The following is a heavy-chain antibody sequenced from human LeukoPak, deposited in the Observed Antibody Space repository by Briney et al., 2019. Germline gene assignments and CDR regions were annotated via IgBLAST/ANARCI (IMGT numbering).Heavy chain of an antibody. CDR3: AGRDGGSCFGS. Sequence: SETLSLTCTVSGGSISSGDCYWSWIRQPPGKGLEWIGYIYYSGSTYYNPSLKSRVTISVDTSKNQFSLKLSSVTAADTAVYYCAGRDGGSCFGSWGQGTLVTVSP. V-gene: IGHV4-30-4*08. CDR1: GGSISSGDCY. J-gene: IGHJ5*02. D-gene: IGHD2-15*01. CDR2: IYYSGST.